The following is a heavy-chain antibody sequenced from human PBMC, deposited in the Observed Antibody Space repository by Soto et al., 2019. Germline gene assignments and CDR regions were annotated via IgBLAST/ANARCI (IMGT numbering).Heavy chain of an antibody. CDR3: ARNYDSRRSWSVDYYYYYGMDV. Sequence: GASVKVSCKASGYTFTSYGISWVRQAPGQGLEWMGWISAYNGNTNYAQKLQGRVTMTTDTSTSTAYMELRSLRSGDTAVYYCARNYDSRRSWSVDYYYYYGMDVWGQGTTVTVSS. CDR2: ISAYNGNT. J-gene: IGHJ6*02. CDR1: GYTFTSYG. V-gene: IGHV1-18*04. D-gene: IGHD3-22*01.